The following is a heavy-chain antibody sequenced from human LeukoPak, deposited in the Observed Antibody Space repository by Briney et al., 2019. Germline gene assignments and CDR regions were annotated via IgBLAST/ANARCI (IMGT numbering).Heavy chain of an antibody. CDR2: INPNSCGT. J-gene: IGHJ4*02. D-gene: IGHD6-19*01. CDR1: GYTFTGYD. CDR3: ARDRRIAEAGSDFDY. Sequence: ASVKVSCKASGYTFTGYDMHWVRPAPGQGLDWMGCINPNSCGTNYAQKFQGRVNMPRDTSIRTAYMELSRLRSDDTAVYYCARDRRIAEAGSDFDYWGQGTLVTVSS. V-gene: IGHV1-2*02.